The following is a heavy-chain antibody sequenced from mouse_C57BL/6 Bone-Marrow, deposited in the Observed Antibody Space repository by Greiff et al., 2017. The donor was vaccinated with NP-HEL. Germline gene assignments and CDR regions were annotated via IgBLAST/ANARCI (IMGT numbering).Heavy chain of an antibody. CDR2: IYPGNSDT. CDR1: GYTFTSYW. J-gene: IGHJ3*01. Sequence: VQLQQSGAELARPGASVKLSCKASGYTFTSYWMHWVKQRPGQGLEWIGAIYPGNSDTSYNQKFKGKAKLTAVTSASTAYMELSSLTNEDSAVYYCTPYYGPFAYWGQGTLVTVSA. CDR3: TPYYGPFAY. D-gene: IGHD1-1*01. V-gene: IGHV1-5*01.